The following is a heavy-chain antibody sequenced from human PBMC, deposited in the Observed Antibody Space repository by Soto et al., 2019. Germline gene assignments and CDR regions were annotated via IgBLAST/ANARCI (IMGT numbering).Heavy chain of an antibody. J-gene: IGHJ4*02. Sequence: SETLSLTCTVSGGSISSYYWSWIRQPPGKGLEWIGYIYYSGSTNYNPSLKRRVTISVDTSKNQFSLKLSSVTAADTAVYYCARARGARYFDYWGQGTLVTVSS. CDR3: ARARGARYFDY. CDR1: GGSISSYY. D-gene: IGHD2-15*01. CDR2: IYYSGST. V-gene: IGHV4-59*08.